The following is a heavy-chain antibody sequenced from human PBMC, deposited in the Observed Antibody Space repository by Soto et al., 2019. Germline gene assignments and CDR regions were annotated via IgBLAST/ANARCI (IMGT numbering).Heavy chain of an antibody. CDR1: GGSIRSGGYY. D-gene: IGHD3-3*01. V-gene: IGHV4-31*03. Sequence: PLETLPLTCTVSGGSIRSGGYYWSWIRQHPGKGLEWIGYIYYSGSTYYNPSLKSRVTISVDTSKNQFSLKLSSVTAADTAVYYCARAFVRFHWFDPWGQGTLVTVSS. J-gene: IGHJ5*02. CDR2: IYYSGST. CDR3: ARAFVRFHWFDP.